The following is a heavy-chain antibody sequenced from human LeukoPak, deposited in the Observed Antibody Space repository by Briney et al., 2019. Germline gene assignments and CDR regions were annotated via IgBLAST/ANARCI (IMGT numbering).Heavy chain of an antibody. CDR1: GYTFTSYG. V-gene: IGHV1-18*01. J-gene: IGHJ4*02. CDR3: ARVSYYYDSSGYKGTDY. Sequence: ASVKVSCKASGYTFTSYGISWVRQAPGQGLEWMGWISAYNGNTNYAQKLQGRVTMTTDASTSTAYMELRSLRSDDTAVYYCARVSYYYDSSGYKGTDYWGQGTLVTVSS. CDR2: ISAYNGNT. D-gene: IGHD3-22*01.